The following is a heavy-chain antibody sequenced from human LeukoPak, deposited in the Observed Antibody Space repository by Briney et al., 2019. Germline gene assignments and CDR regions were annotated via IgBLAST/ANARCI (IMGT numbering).Heavy chain of an antibody. V-gene: IGHV3-66*01. CDR2: VDSSGST. CDR3: ARDTYYYDSSGYFGYFIDV. D-gene: IGHD3-22*01. Sequence: GGSLRLSCAASGFTFDDYGMSWVRQAPGKGLEWVSVVDSSGSTYYADSVKGRFTIYRDNFKNTLYLQMSSLRAEDTAVYYCARDTYYYDSSGYFGYFIDVWGKGTTVTISS. J-gene: IGHJ6*03. CDR1: GFTFDDYG.